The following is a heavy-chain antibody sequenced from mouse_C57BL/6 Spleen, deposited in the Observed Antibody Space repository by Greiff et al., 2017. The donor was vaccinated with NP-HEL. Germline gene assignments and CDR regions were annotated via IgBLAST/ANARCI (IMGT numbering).Heavy chain of an antibody. Sequence: EVQLQESGGDLVKPGGSLKLSCAASGFTFSSYGMSWVRQTPDKRLEWVATISSGGSYTSYPDSVQGRFTISRDNAKNTLYLQMGSLKSEDTAMYYCARQELYYGSSYRYCDVWGTGTTVTVSS. CDR1: GFTFSSYG. CDR2: ISSGGSYT. J-gene: IGHJ1*03. V-gene: IGHV5-6*01. D-gene: IGHD1-1*01. CDR3: ARQELYYGSSYRYCDV.